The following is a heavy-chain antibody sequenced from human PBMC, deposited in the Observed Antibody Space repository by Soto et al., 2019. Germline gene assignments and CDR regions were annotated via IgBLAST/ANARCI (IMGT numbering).Heavy chain of an antibody. Sequence: PGGSLRLSCAASGFTFSSYSMNWVRQAPGKGLEWVLYISSGSLSMYYADSVKGRFTISRDNARNSLYLQMNSLRDEDTAVYYCPRGYSYDSSGYPFDYWGQGTLVTVST. V-gene: IGHV3-48*02. D-gene: IGHD3-22*01. J-gene: IGHJ4*02. CDR3: PRGYSYDSSGYPFDY. CDR1: GFTFSSYS. CDR2: ISSGSLSM.